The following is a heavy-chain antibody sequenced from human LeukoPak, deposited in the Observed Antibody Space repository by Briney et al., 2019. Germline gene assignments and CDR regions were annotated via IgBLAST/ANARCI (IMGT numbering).Heavy chain of an antibody. CDR1: GFTFSSYA. D-gene: IGHD6-13*01. J-gene: IGHJ3*02. V-gene: IGHV3-30*02. CDR3: AKSGSSSWADAFDI. CDR2: IRYDGSNK. Sequence: GGSLRLSCAASGFTFSSYAMSWVRQAPGKGLEWVAFIRYDGSNKYYADSVKGRFTISRDNSKNTLYLQMNSLRAEDTAVYYCAKSGSSSWADAFDIWGQGTMVTVSS.